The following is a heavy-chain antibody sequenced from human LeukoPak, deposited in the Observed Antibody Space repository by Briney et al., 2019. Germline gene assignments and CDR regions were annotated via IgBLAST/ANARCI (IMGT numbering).Heavy chain of an antibody. J-gene: IGHJ6*02. CDR3: ARDMVRGPAGYYYGMDV. D-gene: IGHD3-10*01. CDR1: GFTFSSYW. Sequence: GGSLRLSCAASGFTFSSYWMSWVRQAPGKGLEWVANIKQDGSEKYYVDSVKGRFTISRDNAKNSLYLQMNSLRAEDTAVYYCARDMVRGPAGYYYGMDVWGQGTTVTVSS. V-gene: IGHV3-7*01. CDR2: IKQDGSEK.